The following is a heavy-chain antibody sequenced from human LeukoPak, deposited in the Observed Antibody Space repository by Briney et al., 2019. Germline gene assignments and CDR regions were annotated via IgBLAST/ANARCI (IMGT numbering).Heavy chain of an antibody. Sequence: PGGSLRLSCVASGFSFSRSAMHWVRQAPGKGLEWVTILSNDGSYTYYADSVKGRFTVSRDSSKNTLFLEMDSLRPEGTATYFCARDRKSGGGTALEDWGQGTLVTVSS. D-gene: IGHD2-15*01. CDR2: LSNDGSYT. CDR1: GFSFSRSA. V-gene: IGHV3-30*04. J-gene: IGHJ4*02. CDR3: ARDRKSGGGTALED.